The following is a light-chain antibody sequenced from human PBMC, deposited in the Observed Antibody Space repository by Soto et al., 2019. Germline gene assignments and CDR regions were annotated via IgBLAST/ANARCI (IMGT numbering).Light chain of an antibody. CDR3: QQSYNTPLT. CDR2: AAS. J-gene: IGKJ4*01. Sequence: DIQMTQSPASLYASVGDRVTVTCRAGQSISNYLNWYQQKPGKAPKLLIYAASVLQSGVPSRFSGSGSGTEFTLSINSLQAEDFAIYYCQQSYNTPLTFGGGTKVEMK. V-gene: IGKV1-39*01. CDR1: QSISNY.